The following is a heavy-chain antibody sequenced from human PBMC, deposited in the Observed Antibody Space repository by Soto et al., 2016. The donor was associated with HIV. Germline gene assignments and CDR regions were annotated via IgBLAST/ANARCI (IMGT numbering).Heavy chain of an antibody. D-gene: IGHD6-19*01. Sequence: QVQLVQSGAEVKKPGASVKVSCKASGCTFTSYGISWVRQAPGQGLEWMGWISVYNGNTNYAQKLQGRVTMTTDTSTSTAYMELRSLRSDDTAVYYCARRSPSGWYQGYFQHWGQGTLVTVSS. V-gene: IGHV1-18*01. J-gene: IGHJ1*01. CDR1: GCTFTSYG. CDR2: ISVYNGNT. CDR3: ARRSPSGWYQGYFQH.